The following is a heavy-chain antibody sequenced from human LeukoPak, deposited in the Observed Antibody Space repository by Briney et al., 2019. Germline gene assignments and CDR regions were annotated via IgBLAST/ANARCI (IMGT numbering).Heavy chain of an antibody. CDR3: ARDRPIAAAGKDY. CDR2: MNPNSGNT. D-gene: IGHD6-13*01. J-gene: IGHJ4*02. Sequence: ASVKVSCKASGYTFTSYDINWVRQATGQGLEWMGWMNPNSGNTGYAQKFQSRVTMTRNTSISTAYMELRSLRSDDTAVYYCARDRPIAAAGKDYWGQGTLVTVSS. CDR1: GYTFTSYD. V-gene: IGHV1-8*01.